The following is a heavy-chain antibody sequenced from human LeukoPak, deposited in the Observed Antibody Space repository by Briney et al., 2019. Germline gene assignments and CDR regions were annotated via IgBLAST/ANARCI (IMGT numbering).Heavy chain of an antibody. Sequence: PGGSLRLSCAASGFTFSSYAMSWVRQAPGKGLEWVSAISGSGGSTYYADSVKGRFTISRDNSKNTLYLQMNSLRAEDTAVYYCAKGRYFDWLLGSDDAFDIWGQGTMVTVSS. CDR2: ISGSGGST. CDR1: GFTFSSYA. D-gene: IGHD3-9*01. CDR3: AKGRYFDWLLGSDDAFDI. V-gene: IGHV3-23*01. J-gene: IGHJ3*02.